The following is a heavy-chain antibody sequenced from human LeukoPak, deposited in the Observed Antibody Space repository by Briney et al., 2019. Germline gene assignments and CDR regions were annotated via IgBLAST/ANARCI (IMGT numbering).Heavy chain of an antibody. D-gene: IGHD5-12*01. V-gene: IGHV4-59*08. CDR2: IYYSGST. CDR3: ARVSVDIVATTHYNWFDP. CDR1: GCSISSYY. J-gene: IGHJ5*02. Sequence: PSETLSLTCTVSGCSISSYYWSWIRQPPGKGLEWIGYIYYSGSTNYNPSLKSRVTISVDTSKNQFSLKLSSVTAADTAVYYCARVSVDIVATTHYNWFDPWGQGTLVTVSS.